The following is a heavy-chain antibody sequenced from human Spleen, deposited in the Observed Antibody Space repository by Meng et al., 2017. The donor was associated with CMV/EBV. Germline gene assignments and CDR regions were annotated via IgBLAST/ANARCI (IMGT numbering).Heavy chain of an antibody. D-gene: IGHD3-22*01. J-gene: IGHJ5*02. CDR2: ISSSSSYI. CDR3: ARATYYYDSSGYNWFDP. CDR1: FSFSSYS. Sequence: FSFSSYSMNWVRQAPWKGLEWVSSISSSSSYIYYADSVKGRSTISRDNAKNSLYLQMNSLRVEDTAVYYCARATYYYDSSGYNWFDPWGQGTLVTVSS. V-gene: IGHV3-21*06.